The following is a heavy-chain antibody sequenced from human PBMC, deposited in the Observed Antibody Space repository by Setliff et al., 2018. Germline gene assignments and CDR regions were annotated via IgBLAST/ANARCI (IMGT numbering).Heavy chain of an antibody. CDR3: RRGGGRYHAAS. CDR2: IYHDGNS. V-gene: IGHV4-4*02. J-gene: IGHJ4*02. CDR1: GVSINSPTW. Sequence: SETLSLTCAVSGVSINSPTWWSWVRQTPGKGFEWIGEIYHDGNSNFAPSVHYSPSLKSRAIMSIDKSKERFSRNLSTVTAADPAVYIWRRGGGRYHAASWGEGTMVTVSS. D-gene: IGHD1-26*01.